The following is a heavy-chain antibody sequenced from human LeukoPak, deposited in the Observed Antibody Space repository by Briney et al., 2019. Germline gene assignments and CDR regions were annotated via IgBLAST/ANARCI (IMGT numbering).Heavy chain of an antibody. J-gene: IGHJ4*02. Sequence: PGGSLRLSCAASGFTFSSYGMHWVRQAPGKGLEWVAVISYDGSNKYYADSVKGRFTISRDNSKNTLYLQMNSLRAEDTAVYYCAKDLGSGGGDDYWGQGTLVTVSS. CDR2: ISYDGSNK. CDR1: GFTFSSYG. CDR3: AKDLGSGGGDDY. V-gene: IGHV3-30*18. D-gene: IGHD3-16*01.